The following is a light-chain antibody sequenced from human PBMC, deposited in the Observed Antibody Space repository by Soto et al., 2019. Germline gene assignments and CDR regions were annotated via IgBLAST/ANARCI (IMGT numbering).Light chain of an antibody. CDR1: SSDVGGYNL. J-gene: IGLJ3*02. CDR2: EGG. Sequence: QPVLTQPASVSGSPGQSITISCTGTSSDVGGYNLVSWYQQHPGKAPKLMIYEGGKRPSGVSNRFSGSKSGNTASLTISGLQAEDEADYYCCSYAGSSTWVFGGGTKLTVL. CDR3: CSYAGSSTWV. V-gene: IGLV2-23*01.